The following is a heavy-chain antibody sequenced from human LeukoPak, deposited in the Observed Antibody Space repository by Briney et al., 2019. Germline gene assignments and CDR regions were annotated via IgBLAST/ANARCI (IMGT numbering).Heavy chain of an antibody. D-gene: IGHD3-9*01. CDR1: GFTFSSYG. J-gene: IGHJ5*02. V-gene: IGHV3-23*01. CDR2: ISGSGGST. CDR3: AKNRYFDWLNWFDP. Sequence: GGSLRLSCAASGFTFSSYGMHWVRQAPGKGLEWVSAISGSGGSTYYADSVKGRFTISRDNSKNTLYLQMNSLRAEDTAVYYCAKNRYFDWLNWFDPWGQGTLVTVSS.